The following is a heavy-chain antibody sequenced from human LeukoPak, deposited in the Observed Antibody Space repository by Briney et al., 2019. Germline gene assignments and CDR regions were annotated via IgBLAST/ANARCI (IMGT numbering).Heavy chain of an antibody. CDR3: ARVAPILYPLNSVVAAEYYFDY. V-gene: IGHV3-21*01. CDR2: ISSSSSYI. CDR1: GFTFSSYS. J-gene: IGHJ4*02. D-gene: IGHD2-15*01. Sequence: PGGSLRLSCAASGFTFSSYSMNWVRQAPGKGLEWVSSISSSSSYIYYADSMKGRFTISRDNAKNSLYLQMNSLRAEDTAVYYCARVAPILYPLNSVVAAEYYFDYWGQGTLVTVSS.